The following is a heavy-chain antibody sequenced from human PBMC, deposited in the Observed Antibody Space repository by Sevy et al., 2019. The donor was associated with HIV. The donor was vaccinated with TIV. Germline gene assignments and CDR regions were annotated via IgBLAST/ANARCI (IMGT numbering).Heavy chain of an antibody. CDR1: GFTFSSYW. Sequence: GGSLRLSCASSGFTFSSYWMSWVRQAPGKGLEWVANIKQDGSEKYYVDSVKGRFTISRDNAKNSLYLQMNSLRAEDTAVYYCARISDVLRFLEWLGAFDYWGQGTLVTVSS. CDR3: ARISDVLRFLEWLGAFDY. V-gene: IGHV3-7*01. D-gene: IGHD3-3*01. J-gene: IGHJ4*02. CDR2: IKQDGSEK.